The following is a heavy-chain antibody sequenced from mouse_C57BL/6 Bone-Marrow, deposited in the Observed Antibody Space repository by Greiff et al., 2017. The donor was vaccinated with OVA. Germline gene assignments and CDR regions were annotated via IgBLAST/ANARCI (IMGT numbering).Heavy chain of an antibody. CDR1: GYTFTSYW. D-gene: IGHD2-1*01. CDR2: INPSNGGT. V-gene: IGHV1-53*01. Sequence: QVHVKQSGTELVKPGASVKLSCKASGYTFTSYWMHWVKQRPGQGLEWIGNINPSNGGTNYNEKFKSKATLTVDKSSSTAYMQLSSLTSEDSAVYYCARRGPNYAPMDYWGQGTSVTVSS. J-gene: IGHJ4*01. CDR3: ARRGPNYAPMDY.